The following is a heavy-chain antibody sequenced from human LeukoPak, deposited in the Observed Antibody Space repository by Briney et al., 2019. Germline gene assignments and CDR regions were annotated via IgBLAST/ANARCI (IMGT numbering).Heavy chain of an antibody. V-gene: IGHV4-30-4*08. CDR1: GGSISSGDYY. CDR2: IYYSRST. D-gene: IGHD1-7*01. Sequence: SQTLSLTCTVSGGSISSGDYYWSWIRQPPGKGLEWIGYIYYSRSTYYNPSLKGRVTISVDTSKNQFSLKLSSVTAADTAVYYCARAAGWNYLDYWGQGTLVTVSS. J-gene: IGHJ4*02. CDR3: ARAAGWNYLDY.